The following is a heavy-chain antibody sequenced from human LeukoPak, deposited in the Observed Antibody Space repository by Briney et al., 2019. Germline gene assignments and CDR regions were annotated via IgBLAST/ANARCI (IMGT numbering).Heavy chain of an antibody. V-gene: IGHV3-48*01. CDR2: ISSSGSTI. Sequence: GGSLRLSCAASGFTFSTYNMNWVRQAPGKGLEWVSYISSSGSTIYYADSVKGRFTISRDNAKSSLYLQMNTLRAEDTAVYYCARDFLEDSYWGQGTLVTVSS. D-gene: IGHD3-3*01. J-gene: IGHJ4*02. CDR3: ARDFLEDSY. CDR1: GFTFSTYN.